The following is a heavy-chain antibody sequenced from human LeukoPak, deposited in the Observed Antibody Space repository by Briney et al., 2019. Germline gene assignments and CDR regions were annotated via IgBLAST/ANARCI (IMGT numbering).Heavy chain of an antibody. J-gene: IGHJ4*02. CDR3: AKARGYSDMPSEY. D-gene: IGHD5-18*01. V-gene: IGHV3-23*01. CDR2: ISGSGGST. CDR1: GFTFSSYA. Sequence: GGSLRLSCAASGFTFSSYAMSWVRQAPGKGLEWVSGISGSGGSTYYADSVKGRFTISRDNSRNTLYLQMNSLRAEDTAVYYCAKARGYSDMPSEYWGEGALVTVSS.